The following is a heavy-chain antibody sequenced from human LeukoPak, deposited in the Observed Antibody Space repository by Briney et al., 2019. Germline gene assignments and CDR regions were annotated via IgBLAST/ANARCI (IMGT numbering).Heavy chain of an antibody. CDR2: INPNSGGT. J-gene: IGHJ4*02. D-gene: IGHD3-22*01. CDR1: GYTFTGYY. CDR3: ARDPGAAYYYDSSGYSPSFDY. V-gene: IGHV1-2*02. Sequence: ASVKVSCKASGYTFTGYYTHWVRQAPGQGLEWMGWINPNSGGTNYAQKFQGRVTMTRDTSISTAYMELSRLRSDDTAVYYCARDPGAAYYYDSSGYSPSFDYWGQGTLVTVSS.